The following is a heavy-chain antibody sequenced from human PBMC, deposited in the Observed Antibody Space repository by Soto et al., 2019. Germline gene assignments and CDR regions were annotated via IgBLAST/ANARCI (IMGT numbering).Heavy chain of an antibody. CDR1: GGTFSSYA. CDR2: FIPIFGTT. V-gene: IGHV1-69*01. J-gene: IGHJ4*02. D-gene: IGHD3-22*01. CDR3: TRDRGRRYNDGRGYYYSAY. Sequence: QVHLVQSGAEVKKPGSSVKVSCKASGGTFSSYAISWVRQAPGQGLEWMGGFIPIFGTTNYAQKFQGRVTITADESTSTAXMELSXLRSEDTAVYYCTRDRGRRYNDGRGYYYSAYWGQGTLVTVSS.